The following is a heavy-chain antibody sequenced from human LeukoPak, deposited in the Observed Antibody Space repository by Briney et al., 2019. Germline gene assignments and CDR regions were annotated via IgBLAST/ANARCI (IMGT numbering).Heavy chain of an antibody. J-gene: IGHJ4*02. CDR3: ARDRGLKYGYSFLDS. Sequence: SETLSLTCTVSDGSIRSGDYYWSWIRQHPGKGLEWIGYISYSGITYSNPSLKSRVTISVGTSKRQFSLRLNSVTPADTAVYHCARDRGLKYGYSFLDSWGQGALVTVSS. CDR1: DGSIRSGDYY. D-gene: IGHD5-24*01. V-gene: IGHV4-31*03. CDR2: ISYSGIT.